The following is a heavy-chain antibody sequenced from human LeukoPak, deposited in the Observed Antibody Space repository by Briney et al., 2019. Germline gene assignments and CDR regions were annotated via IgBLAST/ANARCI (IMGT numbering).Heavy chain of an antibody. D-gene: IGHD4-11*01. J-gene: IGHJ4*02. V-gene: IGHV3-23*01. Sequence: PGGSPRLSCAASGFTFSSYAMSWVRQAPGKGLEWVSAISGSGGSTYYADSVKGRFTISRDNSKNTLYLQMNSLRAEDTAVYYCAKGDYSNPTHFDCWGQGTLVTVSS. CDR3: AKGDYSNPTHFDC. CDR2: ISGSGGST. CDR1: GFTFSSYA.